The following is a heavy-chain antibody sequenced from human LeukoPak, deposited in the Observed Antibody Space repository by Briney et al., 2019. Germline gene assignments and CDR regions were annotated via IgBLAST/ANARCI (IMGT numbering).Heavy chain of an antibody. D-gene: IGHD2-2*01. V-gene: IGHV3-23*01. CDR3: AKSRIDCSSTSCYVPFDY. CDR1: GFTFSSYA. Sequence: GGSLRLSCAASGFTFSSYAMSWVRQAPGKGLEWVSAISGSGGSTYYADSVKGRFTISRDNSKNTLYLQMNSLRAEDTAVYYCAKSRIDCSSTSCYVPFDYWGQGTLVTVSS. CDR2: ISGSGGST. J-gene: IGHJ4*02.